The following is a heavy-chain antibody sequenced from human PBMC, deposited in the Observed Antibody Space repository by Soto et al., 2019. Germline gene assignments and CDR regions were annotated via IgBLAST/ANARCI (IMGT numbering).Heavy chain of an antibody. CDR3: AKDLGGSVTLYGIAAAGPPKFDY. V-gene: IGHV3-30*18. D-gene: IGHD6-13*01. Sequence: GGSLRLSCAASGFTFSSYGMHWVRQAPGKGLEWVAVISYDGSNKYYADSVKGRFTISRDNSKNTLYLQMNSLRAEDTAVYYCAKDLGGSVTLYGIAAAGPPKFDYWGQGTLVTVSS. J-gene: IGHJ4*02. CDR1: GFTFSSYG. CDR2: ISYDGSNK.